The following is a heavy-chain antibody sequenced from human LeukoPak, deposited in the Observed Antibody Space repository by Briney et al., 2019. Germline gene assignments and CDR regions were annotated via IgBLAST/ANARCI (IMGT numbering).Heavy chain of an antibody. CDR3: AKDKTMGYYGSGSFCFDY. CDR2: ISGSGGST. CDR1: GFSFSNYA. J-gene: IGHJ4*02. Sequence: GGSLRLSCAASGFSFSNYAMSWVRQAPGKGLEWVPGISGSGGSTYYADSVKGRFTISRDNSKNTLYLQMNSLRAEDTAVYYCAKDKTMGYYGSGSFCFDYWGQGTLVTVSS. D-gene: IGHD3-10*01. V-gene: IGHV3-23*01.